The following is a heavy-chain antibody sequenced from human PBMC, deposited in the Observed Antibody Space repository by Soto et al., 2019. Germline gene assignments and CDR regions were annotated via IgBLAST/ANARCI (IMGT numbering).Heavy chain of an antibody. CDR1: GGTFSSYA. J-gene: IGHJ4*02. CDR3: ARTHRSIAARGYFDY. Sequence: SVKVSCKASGGTFSSYAISWVRQAPGQGLEWMGGIIPSFGTANYAQKFQGRVTITADKSTSTAYMELSSLRSEDTAVYYCARTHRSIAARGYFDYWGQGTLVTVSS. D-gene: IGHD6-25*01. V-gene: IGHV1-69*06. CDR2: IIPSFGTA.